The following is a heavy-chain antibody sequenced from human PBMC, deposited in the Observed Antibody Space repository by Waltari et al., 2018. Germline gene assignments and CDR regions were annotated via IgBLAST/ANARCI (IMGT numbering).Heavy chain of an antibody. D-gene: IGHD2-2*01. CDR3: AKDPSA. CDR2: IYSGGSST. CDR1: GFTFSSYA. V-gene: IGHV3-23*03. Sequence: EVQLLESGGGLVQPGGSLRLSCAASGFTFSSYAMSWVRQAPGKGLGWVSVIYSGGSSTYYADSGKGRFNISRDKSKNPLYLQMNSLRAEDTAVYYCAKDPSAWGQGTLVTVSS. J-gene: IGHJ4*02.